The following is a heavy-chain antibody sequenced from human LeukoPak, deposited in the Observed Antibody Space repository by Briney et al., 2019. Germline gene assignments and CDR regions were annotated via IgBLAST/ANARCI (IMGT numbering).Heavy chain of an antibody. Sequence: SVKVSGKASGGTFSSYAISWVRQAPGQGLEWMGGIIPIFGTANYAQKFQGRVTITADESTTTAYMELSSLRSEDTAVYYCQAAVGHGDWVNWYFDLWGRGTLVTVSS. V-gene: IGHV1-69*13. CDR1: GGTFSSYA. J-gene: IGHJ2*01. CDR3: QAAVGHGDWVNWYFDL. CDR2: IIPIFGTA. D-gene: IGHD6-13*01.